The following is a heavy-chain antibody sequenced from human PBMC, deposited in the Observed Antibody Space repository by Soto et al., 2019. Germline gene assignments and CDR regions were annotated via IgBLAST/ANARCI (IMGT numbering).Heavy chain of an antibody. CDR2: IYYSGST. CDR3: ARQTEYYDFWSGYYTNYYYGMDV. J-gene: IGHJ6*02. D-gene: IGHD3-3*01. Sequence: SETLSLTCTVSGGSISSSSYYWGWIRQPPGKGLEWIGSIYYSGSTYYNPSLKSRVTISVDTSKNQFSLRLSSVTAADTAVYYCARQTEYYDFWSGYYTNYYYGMDVWGQGTTVTVSS. V-gene: IGHV4-39*01. CDR1: GGSISSSSYY.